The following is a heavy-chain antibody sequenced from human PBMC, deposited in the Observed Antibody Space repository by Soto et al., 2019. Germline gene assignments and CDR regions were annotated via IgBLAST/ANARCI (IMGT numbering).Heavy chain of an antibody. CDR3: TTADDTLTPGTGGYYGMDV. CDR1: GFTFSNAW. D-gene: IGHD3-16*01. V-gene: IGHV3-15*07. CDR2: IKSKTDGGTT. Sequence: EVQLVESGGGLVKPGGSLRLSCAASGFTFSNAWMNWVRQAPGKGLEWVGRIKSKTDGGTTDYAAPVKGRFTISRDDSKNTLYLQMNSLKTEDTAVYYCTTADDTLTPGTGGYYGMDVWGQGTTVTVSS. J-gene: IGHJ6*02.